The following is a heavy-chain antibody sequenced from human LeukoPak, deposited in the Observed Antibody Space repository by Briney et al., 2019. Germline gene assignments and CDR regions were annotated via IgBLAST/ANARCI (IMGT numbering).Heavy chain of an antibody. D-gene: IGHD5-24*01. Sequence: PSETLSLTCTVSGGSISSSTYYWGWIRQPPGKGLEWIGYVFYSGSTKYNPSLKSRVTISIDTSKNLLSLKLSSVTAADTAVYYCATHDGYTFFDNWGQGILVTVSS. CDR1: GGSISSSTYY. V-gene: IGHV4-61*05. CDR2: VFYSGST. CDR3: ATHDGYTFFDN. J-gene: IGHJ4*02.